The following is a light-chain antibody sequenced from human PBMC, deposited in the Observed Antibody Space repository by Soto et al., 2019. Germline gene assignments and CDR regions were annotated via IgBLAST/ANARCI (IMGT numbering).Light chain of an antibody. CDR2: GAS. CDR1: QSVSSD. Sequence: DIVMTQSPATLSVSPGERATLSCRASQSVSSDLAWYQQKPGQAPRLLIYGASTRETGIPARFSGSGSGTEFTLTISSLQSEDFVVYYCQQYNNWPPWTFGQGTKVEIK. J-gene: IGKJ1*01. V-gene: IGKV3-15*01. CDR3: QQYNNWPPWT.